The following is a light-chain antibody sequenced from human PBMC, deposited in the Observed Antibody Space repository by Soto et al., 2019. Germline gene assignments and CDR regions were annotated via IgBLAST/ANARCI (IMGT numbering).Light chain of an antibody. CDR3: SSYASSSTLL. J-gene: IGLJ2*01. CDR2: EGF. V-gene: IGLV2-14*02. CDR1: SSDVGGSGL. Sequence: QSVLTQPASVSGSPAQSITISCTGSSSDVGGSGLVSWYQFHPGKAPKLLIFEGFKRPSGVSNRFSDSKSGSTASLTISGLQTEDEADYYCSSYASSSTLLFGGGTKLTVL.